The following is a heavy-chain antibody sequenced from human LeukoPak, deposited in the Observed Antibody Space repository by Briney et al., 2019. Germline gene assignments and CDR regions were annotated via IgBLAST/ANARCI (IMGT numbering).Heavy chain of an antibody. CDR2: MHSSGTT. Sequence: ASETLSLTCTVSGGSISSYYWTWIRQPAGKRLEWIGRMHSSGTTSHNPSLKSRVTMSVDTSKNQFPLKMSSLTAADTAVYYCARDLGYGSNSDYMDVWGRGTTVTVSS. J-gene: IGHJ6*03. V-gene: IGHV4-4*07. CDR1: GGSISSYY. D-gene: IGHD4-23*01. CDR3: ARDLGYGSNSDYMDV.